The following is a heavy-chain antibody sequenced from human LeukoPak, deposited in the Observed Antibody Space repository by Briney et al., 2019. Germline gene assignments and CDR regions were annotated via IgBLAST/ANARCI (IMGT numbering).Heavy chain of an antibody. CDR3: ATTTGDYGDFPGN. CDR1: GFTFSSYA. J-gene: IGHJ4*02. CDR2: ISGSGGST. Sequence: GGSLRLSCAASGFTFSSYAMSWVRQAPGKGLEWVSAISGSGGSTYYADSVKGRFTISRDNSKNTLYLQMNSLRAEDTAVYYCATTTGDYGDFPGNWGQGTLVTDSS. D-gene: IGHD4-17*01. V-gene: IGHV3-23*01.